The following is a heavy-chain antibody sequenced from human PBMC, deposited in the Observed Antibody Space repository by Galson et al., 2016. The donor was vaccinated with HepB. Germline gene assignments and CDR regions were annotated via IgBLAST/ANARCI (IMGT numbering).Heavy chain of an antibody. Sequence: SLRLSCAASGFTFSTYSMNWVRQAPGKGLEWVSSITSSSTYTYYADSVKGRFTISRDNAKNSLYLQMRSLTAEDTAMYYCARERDVDYSDLSGLGVWGQGTLVTVSS. J-gene: IGHJ4*02. CDR3: ARERDVDYSDLSGLGV. CDR1: GFTFSTYS. D-gene: IGHD3-22*01. V-gene: IGHV3-21*06. CDR2: ITSSSTYT.